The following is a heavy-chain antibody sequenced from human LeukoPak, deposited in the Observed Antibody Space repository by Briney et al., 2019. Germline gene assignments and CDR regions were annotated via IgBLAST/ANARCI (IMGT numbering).Heavy chain of an antibody. CDR1: GFAFYNYA. CDR3: ASQTRMQLWGYFDL. V-gene: IGHV3-23*01. CDR2: ISGSGDSA. J-gene: IGHJ4*02. Sequence: GGSLRLSCAASGFAFYNYAMSWVRQAPGNGLDWVSGISGSGDSAYYTDSVKGRCTISRDNSKNTLYLQMSNLTAEDTAVYHCASQTRMQLWGYFDLWGQGALVIVSS. D-gene: IGHD5-18*01.